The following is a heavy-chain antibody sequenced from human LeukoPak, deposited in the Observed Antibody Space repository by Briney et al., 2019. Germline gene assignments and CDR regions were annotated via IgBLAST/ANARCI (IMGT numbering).Heavy chain of an antibody. CDR3: ARDSASSGDQAFDS. V-gene: IGHV3-23*01. Sequence: GGSLRLSCSASGLDFRNYAMNWVRQAPGKGLEWVSSISSSGSGTYYADSVKGRFTISRDNSKNTLYLQMNRLRAEDTAVYYCARDSASSGDQAFDSWGQGTLVTVSS. CDR1: GLDFRNYA. CDR2: ISSSGSGT. D-gene: IGHD3-10*01. J-gene: IGHJ4*02.